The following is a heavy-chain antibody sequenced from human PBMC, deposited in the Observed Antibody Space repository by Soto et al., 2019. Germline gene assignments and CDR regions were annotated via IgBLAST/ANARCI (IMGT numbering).Heavy chain of an antibody. CDR2: IKHSGSS. CDR3: ARGVRRDCQVALES. Sequence: QVQQQPWGAGLLKPSETLSLTCAVYAGSFSHYYWNWIRQSPGKGLEWIGKIKHSGSSNYNPSLRSRVSISVDMSKNQFSLRLTSLTAADTAVYYCARGVRRDCQVALESWGQGTMVTVSS. D-gene: IGHD2-21*02. CDR1: AGSFSHYY. V-gene: IGHV4-34*01. J-gene: IGHJ3*01.